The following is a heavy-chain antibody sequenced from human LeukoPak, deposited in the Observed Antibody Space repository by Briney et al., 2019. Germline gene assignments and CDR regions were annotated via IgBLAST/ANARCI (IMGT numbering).Heavy chain of an antibody. CDR3: ARGGETAAGISSFFDY. J-gene: IGHJ4*02. V-gene: IGHV1-69*05. D-gene: IGHD6-13*01. CDR2: IIPIFGTA. Sequence: SVKVSCKASGGTFSSYAISWVRQAPGQGLEWMGGIIPIFGTANYAQKFQGRVTITTDESTSTAYMELSSLRSEDTAVYYCARGGETAAGISSFFDYWGQGTLVTVSS. CDR1: GGTFSSYA.